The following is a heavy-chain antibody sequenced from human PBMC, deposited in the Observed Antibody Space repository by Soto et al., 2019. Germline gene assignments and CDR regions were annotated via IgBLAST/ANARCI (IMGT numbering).Heavy chain of an antibody. CDR1: GYTFTSYG. CDR2: ISAYNGNT. CDR3: ARDHGQQLVHVHWFDP. D-gene: IGHD6-13*01. J-gene: IGHJ5*02. Sequence: GASVKVSCKASGYTFTSYGISWVRQAPGQGLEWMGWISAYNGNTNYAQKLQGRVTMTTDTSTSTAYMELRSLRSDDTAVYYCARDHGQQLVHVHWFDPWGQGTLVTVSS. V-gene: IGHV1-18*04.